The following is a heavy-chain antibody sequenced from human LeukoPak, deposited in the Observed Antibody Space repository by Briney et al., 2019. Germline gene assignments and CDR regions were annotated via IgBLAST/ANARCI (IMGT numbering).Heavy chain of an antibody. Sequence: GGSLRLSCAASGFTFSSYSMNWVRQAPGKGLEWVSSISSSSSYIYYAYSVKGRFTISRDNAKNSLYLQMNSLRAEDTAVYYCARVGGNYDFWSGYYYYYYYGMDVWGQGTTVTVSS. V-gene: IGHV3-21*01. D-gene: IGHD3-3*01. J-gene: IGHJ6*02. CDR3: ARVGGNYDFWSGYYYYYYYGMDV. CDR1: GFTFSSYS. CDR2: ISSSSSYI.